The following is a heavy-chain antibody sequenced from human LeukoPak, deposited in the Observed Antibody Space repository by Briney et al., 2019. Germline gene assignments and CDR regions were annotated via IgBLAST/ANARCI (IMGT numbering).Heavy chain of an antibody. V-gene: IGHV1-46*01. J-gene: IGHJ4*02. CDR2: INPSGGST. Sequence: ASVKVSCKASGYTFTHNFMHWVRQAPGQGLEWMGIINPSGGSTSYAQKFQGRVTMTRDMSTSTVYMELSSLRSEDTAVYYCARGEDYVWGSYRPYYFDYWGQGTLVTVSS. CDR3: ARGEDYVWGSYRPYYFDY. CDR1: GYTFTHNF. D-gene: IGHD3-16*02.